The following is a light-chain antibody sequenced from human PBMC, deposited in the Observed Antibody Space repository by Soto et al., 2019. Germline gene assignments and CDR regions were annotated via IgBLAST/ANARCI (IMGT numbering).Light chain of an antibody. CDR1: SSDVGDYNY. CDR3: TSYAGSNNFV. J-gene: IGLJ1*01. Sequence: QSVLTQPPSASGSPGQSATISCTGTSSDVGDYNYVSWYQQHPGKAPKLMIYEVSKRPSGVPDRFSGSKSGNTASLTVSGLQAEDEADYCCTSYAGSNNFVFGAGTKVTVL. CDR2: EVS. V-gene: IGLV2-8*01.